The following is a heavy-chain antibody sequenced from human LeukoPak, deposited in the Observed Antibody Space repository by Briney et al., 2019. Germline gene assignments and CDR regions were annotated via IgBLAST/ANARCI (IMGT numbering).Heavy chain of an antibody. J-gene: IGHJ4*02. CDR3: ARDDYGDYYFDY. CDR1: GFTFSSYS. Sequence: GGSLRLSCAASGFTFSSYSMNWVRQAPGKGLEWVSSISSSSYIYYADSVKGRFTISRDNAKNSLYLQMNSLRAEDTAVYYCARDDYGDYYFDYWGQGTLVTVSS. D-gene: IGHD4-17*01. CDR2: ISSSSYI. V-gene: IGHV3-21*01.